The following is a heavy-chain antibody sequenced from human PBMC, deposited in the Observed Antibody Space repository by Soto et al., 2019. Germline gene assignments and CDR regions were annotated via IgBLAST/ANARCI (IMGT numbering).Heavy chain of an antibody. CDR1: GYSFTSYW. D-gene: IGHD5-18*01. CDR3: ARRGTAMPSYGMDV. Sequence: RVESLKISCNGSGYSFTSYWISWVRQMPGKGLEWMGRIDPSDSYTNYSPSFQGHVTISADKSISTAYLQWSSLKASDTAMYYCARRGTAMPSYGMDVWGQGTTVTVSS. CDR2: IDPSDSYT. V-gene: IGHV5-10-1*01. J-gene: IGHJ6*02.